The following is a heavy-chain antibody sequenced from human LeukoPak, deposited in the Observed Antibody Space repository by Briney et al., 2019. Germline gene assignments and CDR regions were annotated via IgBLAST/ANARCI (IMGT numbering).Heavy chain of an antibody. D-gene: IGHD3-9*01. J-gene: IGHJ4*02. Sequence: SETLSLTCTVSGGSISSSSYYWGWIRQPPGKGLEWIGSIYYRGSTYYNPSLKSRVTISVDTSKNQFSLKLSSVTAADTAVYYCARREEETYYDILTGYYDYWGQGTLVTVSS. CDR3: ARREEETYYDILTGYYDY. CDR2: IYYRGST. CDR1: GGSISSSSYY. V-gene: IGHV4-39*01.